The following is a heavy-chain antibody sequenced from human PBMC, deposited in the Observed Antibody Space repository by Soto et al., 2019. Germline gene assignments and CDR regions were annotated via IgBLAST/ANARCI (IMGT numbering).Heavy chain of an antibody. D-gene: IGHD3-22*01. CDR1: GFTFSSYE. CDR2: ISSSGSTI. CDR3: ARESYDSSGYYLFDY. J-gene: IGHJ4*02. Sequence: GGSPRLSCAASGFTFSSYEMNWVRQAPGKGLEWVSYISSSGSTIYYADSVKGRFTISRDNAKNSLYLQMNSLRAEDTAVYYCARESYDSSGYYLFDYWGQGTLVTVSS. V-gene: IGHV3-48*03.